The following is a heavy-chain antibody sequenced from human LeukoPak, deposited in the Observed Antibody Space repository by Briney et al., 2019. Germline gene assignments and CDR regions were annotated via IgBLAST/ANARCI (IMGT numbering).Heavy chain of an antibody. CDR2: INHSGST. Sequence: PSETLSLTCAVYGGSFSGYYWSWIRQPPGKGLEWIGEINHSGSTNYNPSLKSRVTISVDTSKNQFSLKLSSVTAADTAVYYCARRKQLWPLPFDPWGQGTLVTVSS. CDR3: ARRKQLWPLPFDP. J-gene: IGHJ5*02. CDR1: GGSFSGYY. D-gene: IGHD5-18*01. V-gene: IGHV4-34*01.